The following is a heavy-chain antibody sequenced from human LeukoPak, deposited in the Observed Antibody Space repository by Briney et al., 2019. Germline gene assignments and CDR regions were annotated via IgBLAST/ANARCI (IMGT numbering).Heavy chain of an antibody. D-gene: IGHD6-6*01. Sequence: SETLSLTCAVYGGSFGGYYWTWIRQPPGKGLEWIGEINDRGSTNYNPSLKSRVTMSIDTPKNQFSLNLSSVTAADTAVYYCARNSAYSSSSGVNCWGQGTLVTVSS. CDR1: GGSFGGYY. J-gene: IGHJ4*02. CDR3: ARNSAYSSSSGVNC. V-gene: IGHV4-34*01. CDR2: INDRGST.